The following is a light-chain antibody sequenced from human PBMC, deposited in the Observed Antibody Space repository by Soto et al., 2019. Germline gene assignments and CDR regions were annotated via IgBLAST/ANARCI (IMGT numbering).Light chain of an antibody. CDR3: GTWDNSLSAFV. CDR2: DNN. V-gene: IGLV1-51*01. CDR1: SSNIGNNF. J-gene: IGLJ1*01. Sequence: QSVLTQPPSVSAAPGQKVTISCSGSSSNIGNNFVSWYQQLPGTAPKLLIYDNNKRPSGIPDRFSGSKSGTSATLGITGLQTGDEADYYCGTWDNSLSAFVFGGATKLTVL.